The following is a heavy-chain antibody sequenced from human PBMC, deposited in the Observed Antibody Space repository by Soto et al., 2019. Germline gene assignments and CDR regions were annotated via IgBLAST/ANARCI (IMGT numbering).Heavy chain of an antibody. CDR2: IKQDGSEK. CDR3: ARDDVAVAGTIGLGYYYYYGMDV. J-gene: IGHJ6*02. CDR1: GFTFSSYW. V-gene: IGHV3-7*05. Sequence: GGSLRLSCAASGFTFSSYWMSWVRQAPGKGLEWVANIKQDGSEKYYVDSVKGRFTISRDNAKNSLYLQMNSLRAEDTAVYYCARDDVAVAGTIGLGYYYYYGMDVWGQGTTVTVSS. D-gene: IGHD6-19*01.